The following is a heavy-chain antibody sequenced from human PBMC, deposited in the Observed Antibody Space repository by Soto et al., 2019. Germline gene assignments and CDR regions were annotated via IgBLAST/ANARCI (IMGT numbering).Heavy chain of an antibody. CDR3: ARQGDSRILRDTFDI. CDR1: GYTFTHYA. CDR2: INTDNGNT. J-gene: IGHJ3*02. D-gene: IGHD2-8*01. Sequence: QVQLVQSGAEVKQPGASVKVSCKSSGYTFTHYAMHWVRQAPVQGLEWLGWINTDNGNTAFSQKFQGRVSITMDTSASTAYMDLSSLISEDTAVYYCARQGDSRILRDTFDIWGQGTLVTVAS. V-gene: IGHV1-3*04.